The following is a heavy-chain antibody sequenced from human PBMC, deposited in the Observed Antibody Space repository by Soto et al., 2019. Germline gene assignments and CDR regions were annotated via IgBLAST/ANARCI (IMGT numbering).Heavy chain of an antibody. Sequence: SETLSLTCTVSGGSISSSSYYWGWIRQPPGKGLEWIGSIYYSGSTYYNPSLKSRVTISVDTSKNQFSLKLSSVTAADTAVYYCARHTYDSSGPISSHFDYWGQGTLVTVSS. D-gene: IGHD3-22*01. V-gene: IGHV4-39*01. CDR1: GGSISSSSYY. CDR2: IYYSGST. J-gene: IGHJ4*02. CDR3: ARHTYDSSGPISSHFDY.